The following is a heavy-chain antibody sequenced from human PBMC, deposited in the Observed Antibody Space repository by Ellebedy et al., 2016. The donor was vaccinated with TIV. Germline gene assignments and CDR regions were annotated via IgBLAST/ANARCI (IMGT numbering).Heavy chain of an antibody. J-gene: IGHJ6*02. V-gene: IGHV3-15*01. D-gene: IGHD3-16*01. Sequence: PGGSLRLSCAASGFTFSNAWMSWVRQAPGKGLEWVGRIKSKTDGGTTDYAAPVKGRFTISRDDSKNTLYLQMNSLKTEDTAVYFCTTDGRMGRYGMDVWGQGTTVTVSS. CDR3: TTDGRMGRYGMDV. CDR2: IKSKTDGGTT. CDR1: GFTFSNAW.